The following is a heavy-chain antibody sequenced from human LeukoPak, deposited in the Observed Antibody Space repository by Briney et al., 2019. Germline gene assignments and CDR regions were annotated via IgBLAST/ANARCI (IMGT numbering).Heavy chain of an antibody. Sequence: SETLSLTCTVSGGSISRSSCYWGWIRQPPGKGLEWIGSIYYSGSTYYNPSLKSRVTISVDPPKNQFSLKLTSVTAADTAVYYCARHLISGSSTPFDYWGQGTLVTVSS. CDR1: GGSISRSSCY. D-gene: IGHD1-26*01. CDR3: ARHLISGSSTPFDY. V-gene: IGHV4-39*01. CDR2: IYYSGST. J-gene: IGHJ4*02.